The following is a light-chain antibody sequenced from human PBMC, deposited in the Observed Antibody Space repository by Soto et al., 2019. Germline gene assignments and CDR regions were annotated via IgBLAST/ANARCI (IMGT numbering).Light chain of an antibody. V-gene: IGKV1-5*01. Sequence: DIQMTQSPSTLSASVGDRVTITCRASQSINDWLAWYQQRPGRAPKLLIYDASRLESGVPSRFSGSGSGTELTLIISSLQPEDFAAYYGQKYTGYSRTCGQGTTVEIK. J-gene: IGKJ1*01. CDR2: DAS. CDR3: QKYTGYSRT. CDR1: QSINDW.